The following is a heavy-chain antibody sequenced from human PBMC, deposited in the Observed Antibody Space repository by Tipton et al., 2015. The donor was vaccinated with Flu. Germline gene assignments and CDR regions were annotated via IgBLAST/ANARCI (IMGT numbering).Heavy chain of an antibody. J-gene: IGHJ4*02. D-gene: IGHD3-22*01. CDR1: GGSISSYY. V-gene: IGHV4-59*01. CDR2: IYYSGST. Sequence: TLSLTCTVLGGSISSYYWSWIRQPPGKGLEWIGYIYYSGSTNYNPSLKSRVTISVDTSKNQFSLKLSSVTAADTAVYYCARDNDSSGPHYFDYWGQGTLVTVSS. CDR3: ARDNDSSGPHYFDY.